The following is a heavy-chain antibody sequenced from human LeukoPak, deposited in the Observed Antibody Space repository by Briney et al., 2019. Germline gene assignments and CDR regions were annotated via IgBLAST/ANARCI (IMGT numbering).Heavy chain of an antibody. D-gene: IGHD3-3*01. J-gene: IGHJ4*02. CDR2: IIPILGIA. CDR3: ARVLIGNRAYYDFWSGYLDFDY. V-gene: IGHV1-69*04. Sequence: SVKVSCKASGGTFSSYAISWVRQAPGQGLEWMGRIIPILGIANYAQKFQGRVTITADKSTSTAYMELSSLRSEDTAVYYCARVLIGNRAYYDFWSGYLDFDYWGQGTLVTVSS. CDR1: GGTFSSYA.